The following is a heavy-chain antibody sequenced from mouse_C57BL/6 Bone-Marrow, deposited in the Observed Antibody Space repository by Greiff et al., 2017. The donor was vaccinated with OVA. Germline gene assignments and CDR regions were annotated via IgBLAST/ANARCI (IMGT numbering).Heavy chain of an antibody. Sequence: DVMLVESGGGLVQPGGSLKLSCAASGFTFSDYGMHWVRQAPEKGLEWVAYISSGSSTIYYADTVKGRFTISRDNAKNTLFLQMTSLRSEDTAMYYCARWDGYYDYWGQGTTLTVSS. V-gene: IGHV5-17*01. CDR2: ISSGSSTI. CDR1: GFTFSDYG. CDR3: ARWDGYYDY. D-gene: IGHD2-3*01. J-gene: IGHJ2*01.